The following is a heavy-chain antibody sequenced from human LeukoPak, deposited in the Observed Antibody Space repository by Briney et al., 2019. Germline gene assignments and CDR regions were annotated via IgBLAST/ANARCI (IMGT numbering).Heavy chain of an antibody. J-gene: IGHJ5*02. D-gene: IGHD6-19*01. Sequence: GASVKVSCKASGYTFTTFDISWVRQAPGQGLEWMGWISTHNGNTNYAQNLQGRVTMTTDTSTSTAYMELRSLTSDDTAVYYCARARSGAVARNYNWFDPWGQGTLVTVSS. CDR3: ARARSGAVARNYNWFDP. V-gene: IGHV1-18*01. CDR1: GYTFTTFD. CDR2: ISTHNGNT.